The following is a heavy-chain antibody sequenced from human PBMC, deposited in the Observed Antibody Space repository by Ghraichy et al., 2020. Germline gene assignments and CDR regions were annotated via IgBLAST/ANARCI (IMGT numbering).Heavy chain of an antibody. CDR3: ARDPAADIVITPAAN. CDR1: GFTFSSYT. V-gene: IGHV3-21*01. D-gene: IGHD2-2*01. CDR2: ISSSSTHI. Sequence: GESLNISCAASGFTFSSYTMNWVRQAPGKGLEWVSSISSSSTHIYYADSVKGRFTISRDNAKNSLYLQMNSLRAEDTAVYYCARDPAADIVITPAANWGQGTLVTVSS. J-gene: IGHJ4*02.